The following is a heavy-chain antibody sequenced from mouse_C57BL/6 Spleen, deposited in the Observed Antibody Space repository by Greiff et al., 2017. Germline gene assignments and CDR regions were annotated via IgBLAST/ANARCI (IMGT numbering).Heavy chain of an antibody. CDR3: ARRGHYYGSSYDYFDY. Sequence: QVQLQQSGAELMKPGASVKLSCKSTGYTFTGYWIEWVKQRPGHGLDWIGEILPGSGSTNYNEKFKGKATFTADTSSNTAYMQLSSLTTEDSAIYYCARRGHYYGSSYDYFDYWGQGTTLTVSS. D-gene: IGHD1-1*01. V-gene: IGHV1-9*01. J-gene: IGHJ2*01. CDR1: GYTFTGYW. CDR2: ILPGSGST.